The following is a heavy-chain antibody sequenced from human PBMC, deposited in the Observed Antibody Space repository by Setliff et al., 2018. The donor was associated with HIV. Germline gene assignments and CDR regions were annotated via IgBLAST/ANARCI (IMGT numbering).Heavy chain of an antibody. V-gene: IGHV3-9*01. CDR2: VYWNGKNL. J-gene: IGHJ3*02. Sequence: PGGSLRLSCAASGFTFHEYARHWVRQAPGKGLEWVSGVYWNGKNLGNAESVQGRFIISRDNAKKSLYLQMNSLRAEDTAMYYCARIYDSSAYYPHDAFDIWGQGTMVTVSS. D-gene: IGHD3-22*01. CDR3: ARIYDSSAYYPHDAFDI. CDR1: GFTFHEYA.